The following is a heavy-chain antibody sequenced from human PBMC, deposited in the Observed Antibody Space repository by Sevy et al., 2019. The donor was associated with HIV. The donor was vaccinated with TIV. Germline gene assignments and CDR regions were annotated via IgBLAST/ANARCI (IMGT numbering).Heavy chain of an antibody. V-gene: IGHV3-21*01. CDR1: GFTFSSYS. D-gene: IGHD3-10*01. CDR2: ISSSSSYI. J-gene: IGHJ6*02. Sequence: GSLRLSCAASGFTFSSYSMNWVRQAPGKGLEWVSSISSSSSYIYYADSVKGRFAISRDNAKNLLYLKMKSLRAADTALYYCARVGYGSGSYYYYYGLDVWGQGTTVTVSS. CDR3: ARVGYGSGSYYYYYGLDV.